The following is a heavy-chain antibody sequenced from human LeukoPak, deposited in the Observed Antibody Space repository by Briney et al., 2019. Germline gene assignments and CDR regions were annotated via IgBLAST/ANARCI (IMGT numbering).Heavy chain of an antibody. J-gene: IGHJ3*02. CDR1: GGSISSYY. CDR2: IYYSGST. V-gene: IGHV4-59*01. D-gene: IGHD3-16*01. Sequence: SETLSLTCTVSGGSISSYYWSWIRQPPGKGLEWIGYIYYSGSTNYNPSLKSRVTISVDTSKNQFSLKLSSVTAADTAVYYCARDHRSNGLRIWGQGTTVTVSS. CDR3: ARDHRSNGLRI.